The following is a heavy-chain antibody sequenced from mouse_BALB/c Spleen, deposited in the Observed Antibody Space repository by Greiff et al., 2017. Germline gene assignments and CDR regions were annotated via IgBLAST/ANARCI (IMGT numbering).Heavy chain of an antibody. J-gene: IGHJ1*01. Sequence: VQLQQSGAELVRPGTSVKISCKASGYTFTNYWLGWVKQRPGHGLEWIGDIYPGGGYTNYNEKFKGKATLTADTSSSTAYMQLSSLTSEDSAVYFCARRNGSSYYWYFDVWGAGTTVTVSS. CDR3: ARRNGSSYYWYFDV. CDR1: GYTFTNYW. CDR2: IYPGGGYT. V-gene: IGHV1-63*02. D-gene: IGHD1-1*01.